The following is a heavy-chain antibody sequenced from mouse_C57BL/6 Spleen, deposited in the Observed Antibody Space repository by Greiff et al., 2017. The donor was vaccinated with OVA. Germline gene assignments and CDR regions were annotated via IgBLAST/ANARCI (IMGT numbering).Heavy chain of an antibody. Sequence: QVQLQQSGPGLVQPSQSLSITCTVSGFSLTSYGVHWVRQSPGKGLEWLGVIWSGGSTDYNAAFISRLSISKDNSKSQVFFKMNSLQADDTAIDYCARNSDGYYVAYWGQGTLVTVSA. J-gene: IGHJ3*01. D-gene: IGHD2-3*01. CDR2: IWSGGST. CDR1: GFSLTSYG. V-gene: IGHV2-2*01. CDR3: ARNSDGYYVAY.